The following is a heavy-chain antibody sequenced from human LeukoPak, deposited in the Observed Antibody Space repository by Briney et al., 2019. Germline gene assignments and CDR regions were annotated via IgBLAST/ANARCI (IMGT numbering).Heavy chain of an antibody. Sequence: SETLSLTCTVSGGSISSYYWSWIRQPPGKGLEWIGCIYYSGSTNYNPSLKSRVTISVDTSKNQFSLKLSSVTAADTAVYYCARSSSGSYYNFYYYYGMDVWGKGTTVTVSS. CDR3: ARSSSGSYYNFYYYYGMDV. D-gene: IGHD3-10*01. CDR2: IYYSGST. J-gene: IGHJ6*04. V-gene: IGHV4-59*01. CDR1: GGSISSYY.